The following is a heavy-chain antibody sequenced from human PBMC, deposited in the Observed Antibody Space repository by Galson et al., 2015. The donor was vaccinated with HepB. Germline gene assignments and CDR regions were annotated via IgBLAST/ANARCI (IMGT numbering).Heavy chain of an antibody. CDR2: ITGTGVIV. CDR1: RFTFSTHS. J-gene: IGHJ2*01. Sequence: SLRLSCAASRFTFSTHSMNWVRQAPGKGLEWIAYITGTGVIVYADSVQGRFTISRDNAKYSLFLQMNCLRDEDTAVYYCARDGRSPVEFWFDLWGRGTLVTVSS. D-gene: IGHD3-10*01. CDR3: ARDGRSPVEFWFDL. V-gene: IGHV3-48*02.